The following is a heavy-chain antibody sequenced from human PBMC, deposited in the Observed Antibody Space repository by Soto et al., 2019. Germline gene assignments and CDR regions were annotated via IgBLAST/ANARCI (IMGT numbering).Heavy chain of an antibody. V-gene: IGHV4-59*08. CDR2: IFSSGST. Sequence: SETLSLTCTVSGGSISNYYWSWIRQPPGKGLQWIGYIFSSGSTNYNPSLKSRVTISVNTSKNQFSLNLNSVTAADTAVYYCARQRRDFDYWGQGSPGHRLL. CDR1: GGSISNYY. J-gene: IGHJ4*02. CDR3: ARQRRDFDY.